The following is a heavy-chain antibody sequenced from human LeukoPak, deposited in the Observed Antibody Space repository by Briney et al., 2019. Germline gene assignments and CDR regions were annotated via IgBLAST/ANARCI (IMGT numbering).Heavy chain of an antibody. V-gene: IGHV4-59*01. CDR1: GGSITDYH. J-gene: IGHJ4*02. CDR2: IFHSGST. CDR3: AREVYSSGWYDYFDY. Sequence: SETLSLTCTVSGGSITDYHWSWIRQPPGKGLEWIGYIFHSGSTNCNPSLKSRVTISVDTSKNQFSLKVSSVTAADTAVYCCAREVYSSGWYDYFDYWGQGALVTVSS. D-gene: IGHD6-19*01.